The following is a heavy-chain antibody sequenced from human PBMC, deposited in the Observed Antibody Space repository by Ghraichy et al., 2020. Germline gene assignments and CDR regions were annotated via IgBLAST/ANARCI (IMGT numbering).Heavy chain of an antibody. V-gene: IGHV4-30-4*01. J-gene: IGHJ4*02. CDR1: GGSISSGYYY. Sequence: SETLSLTCTVSGGSISSGYYYWTWIRQPPGKGLEWIGYIYYSGSTYYNPSLKSRVSISEDMSKNRFSLKLSSVTAADTAVYYCARGTAVADTLFDYWGQGTLVTVSS. CDR2: IYYSGST. CDR3: ARGTAVADTLFDY. D-gene: IGHD6-19*01.